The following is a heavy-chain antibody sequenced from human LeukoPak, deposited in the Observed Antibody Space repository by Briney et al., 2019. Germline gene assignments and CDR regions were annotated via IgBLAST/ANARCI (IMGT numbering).Heavy chain of an antibody. Sequence: GGSLRLSCAASGFTFSSYSMNWVRQAPGKGLEWVSTISGSGDTYYADSVKGRFTISRDDSKSTLSLQMNSLRAEDTALYHCAKKYYYGSGSYIFHFDHWGQGTPVTVSS. V-gene: IGHV3-23*01. CDR3: AKKYYYGSGSYIFHFDH. D-gene: IGHD3-10*01. CDR1: GFTFSSYS. J-gene: IGHJ4*02. CDR2: ISGSGDT.